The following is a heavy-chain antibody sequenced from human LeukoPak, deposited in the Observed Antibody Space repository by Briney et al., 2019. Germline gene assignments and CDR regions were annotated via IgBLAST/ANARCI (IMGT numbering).Heavy chain of an antibody. V-gene: IGHV3-21*01. Sequence: GGSLRLSCAASGFTFSSYSINWVRQAPGKGLEWVSCVSSTSSFVYYADSVKGRFTISRDNAKNSLYLQMNSLRAEDTAVYYCARDHIITVTAFDSWGQGTLVSVSS. CDR3: ARDHIITVTAFDS. D-gene: IGHD2-21*02. CDR1: GFTFSSYS. CDR2: VSSTSSFV. J-gene: IGHJ4*02.